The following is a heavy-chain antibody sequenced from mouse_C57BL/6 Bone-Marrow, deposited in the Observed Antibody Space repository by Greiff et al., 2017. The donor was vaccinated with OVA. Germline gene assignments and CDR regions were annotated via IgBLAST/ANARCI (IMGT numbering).Heavy chain of an antibody. CDR3: ARHEVGHYYGIHFAY. V-gene: IGHV5-6*01. CDR1: GFTFSSYG. CDR2: ISSGGSYT. J-gene: IGHJ3*01. Sequence: EVHLVESGGDLVKPGGSLKLSCAASGFTFSSYGMSWVRQTPDKRLEWVATISSGGSYTYYPDSVKGRFTISRDNAKNTRYLQMSRLKSEDTAMYYSARHEVGHYYGIHFAYWGQGTLVTVSA. D-gene: IGHD1-1*01.